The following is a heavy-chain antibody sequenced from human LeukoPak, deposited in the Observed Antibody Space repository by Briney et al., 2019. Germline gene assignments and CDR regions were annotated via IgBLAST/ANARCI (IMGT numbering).Heavy chain of an antibody. CDR1: GFTFSSYS. Sequence: PGGSLRLSCAASGFTFSSYSMNWVRQAPGKGLEWVSYISSSSSTIYYADSVKGRFTISRDNAKNSLYLQMNSLRAEDTAVYYCARGDSYGNPYYFDYWGQGTLVTVSS. D-gene: IGHD5-18*01. CDR3: ARGDSYGNPYYFDY. V-gene: IGHV3-48*01. CDR2: ISSSSSTI. J-gene: IGHJ4*02.